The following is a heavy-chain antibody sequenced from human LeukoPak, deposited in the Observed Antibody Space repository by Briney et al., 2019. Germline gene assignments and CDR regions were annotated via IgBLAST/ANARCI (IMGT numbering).Heavy chain of an antibody. CDR3: ARDRIWFGELWGAFDI. Sequence: PGGSLRLSCGATGFTFSNYGMLWVRQSPGKGLEWVAFIRYDGNNKLYADSMKGRFTISRDNSKNTLYLQMNSLRAEDTAVYYCARDRIWFGELWGAFDIWGQGTMVTVSS. J-gene: IGHJ3*02. CDR2: IRYDGNNK. CDR1: GFTFSNYG. V-gene: IGHV3-30*02. D-gene: IGHD3-10*01.